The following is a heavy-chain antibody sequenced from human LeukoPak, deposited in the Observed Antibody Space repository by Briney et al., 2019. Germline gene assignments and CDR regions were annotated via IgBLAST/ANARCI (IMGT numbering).Heavy chain of an antibody. D-gene: IGHD4-17*01. CDR1: GFTFSNAW. CDR3: ARDSSAVTVTALLDI. Sequence: PGGSLRLSCAASGFTFSNAWMSWVRQAPGKGLEWVSAISGSGGSTHYADSVKGRFTISRDNSKNTLYLQMNSLRAEDTALYYCARDSSAVTVTALLDIWGQGTMVTVSS. V-gene: IGHV3-23*01. CDR2: ISGSGGST. J-gene: IGHJ3*02.